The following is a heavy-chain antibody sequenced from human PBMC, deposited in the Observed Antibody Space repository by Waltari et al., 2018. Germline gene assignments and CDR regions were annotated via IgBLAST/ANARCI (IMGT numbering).Heavy chain of an antibody. CDR2: IYHSGST. Sequence: QVQLQESGPGLVKPSGTLSLTCAVSGGSISSSNWWSWVRQSPGKGLEWIGEIYHSGSTNYHPSLKSRVTISVDKSKNQCTLKLSSVTAADTALYYCARDSVTHGDGMDVWGQGTTVTVSS. V-gene: IGHV4-4*02. CDR3: ARDSVTHGDGMDV. CDR1: GGSISSSNW. J-gene: IGHJ6*02. D-gene: IGHD4-17*01.